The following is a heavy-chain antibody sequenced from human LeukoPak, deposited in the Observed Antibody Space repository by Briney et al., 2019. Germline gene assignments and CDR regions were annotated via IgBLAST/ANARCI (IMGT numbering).Heavy chain of an antibody. CDR1: GFTFSHYY. CDR2: ISSSSSYT. Sequence: GGSLRLSCAASGFTFSHYYMSWIRQAPGKGLEWVSYISSSSSYTNYADSVKGRFNISRDNAKNSLYLQMNSLRAEDTAVYYCARDKNLYYDSSGYYPTRFDYWGQGTLVTVSS. V-gene: IGHV3-11*05. CDR3: ARDKNLYYDSSGYYPTRFDY. D-gene: IGHD3-22*01. J-gene: IGHJ4*02.